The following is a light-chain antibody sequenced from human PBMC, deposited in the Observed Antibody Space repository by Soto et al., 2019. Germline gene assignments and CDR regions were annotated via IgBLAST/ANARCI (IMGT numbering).Light chain of an antibody. CDR1: QSVNDN. Sequence: EIVMTQSPATLSVSPGERATLSCRASQSVNDNLAWYQHKPGQAPRLLIYAASTRATGVPARFSGSGSGTEFTLTISSLQSEDVAAYYCQQYENWPWTFGQGTKVDIK. CDR2: AAS. CDR3: QQYENWPWT. J-gene: IGKJ1*01. V-gene: IGKV3-15*01.